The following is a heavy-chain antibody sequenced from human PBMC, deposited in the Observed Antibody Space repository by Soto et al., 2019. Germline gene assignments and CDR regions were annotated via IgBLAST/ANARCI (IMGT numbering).Heavy chain of an antibody. V-gene: IGHV3-23*01. CDR3: VRQAKLTTVTDNVGYSYGLDV. CDR1: GFRFSTYD. D-gene: IGHD4-4*01. Sequence: GGSLRLSCAASGFRFSTYDMSWVRQAPGKGLEWVSVMSGSGSGTYYADSVKGRFTISRDNSKNTLYLQMNSLRAEDTAVYYCVRQAKLTTVTDNVGYSYGLDVWGQGTTVTVSS. CDR2: MSGSGSGT. J-gene: IGHJ6*02.